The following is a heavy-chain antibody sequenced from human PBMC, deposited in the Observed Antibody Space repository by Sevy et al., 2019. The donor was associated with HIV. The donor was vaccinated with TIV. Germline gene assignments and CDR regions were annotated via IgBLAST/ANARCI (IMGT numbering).Heavy chain of an antibody. CDR3: ARAFRAVAGSYYFDY. CDR2: FYYSEST. D-gene: IGHD6-19*01. J-gene: IGHJ4*02. V-gene: IGHV4-39*01. CDR1: GGSISISSYY. Sequence: QLPETLSLTCTVSGGSISISSYYWGWIRQPSGKGLEWIGSFYYSESTYYNPSLKSRVTISVDTSKNQFSLKLSSVTAADTAVYYCARAFRAVAGSYYFDYWGQGTLVTVSS.